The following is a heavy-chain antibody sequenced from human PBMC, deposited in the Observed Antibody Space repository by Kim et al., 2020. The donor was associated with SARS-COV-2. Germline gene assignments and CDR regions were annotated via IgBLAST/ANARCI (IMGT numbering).Heavy chain of an antibody. CDR2: INPNSGGS. V-gene: IGHV1-2*04. Sequence: ASVKVSCKASGYTFTGYYMHWVRQAPGQGLEWMGWINPNSGGSNYAQNFQGWVTMTRDTSISTAYMELSRLRSDDTAVYYCATCSGGSCSLDYWGQGTLVTVSS. CDR1: GYTFTGYY. D-gene: IGHD2-15*01. J-gene: IGHJ4*02. CDR3: ATCSGGSCSLDY.